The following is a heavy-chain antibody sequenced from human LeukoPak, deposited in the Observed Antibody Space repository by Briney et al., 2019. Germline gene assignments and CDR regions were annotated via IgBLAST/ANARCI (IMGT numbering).Heavy chain of an antibody. CDR1: GFTFSSYA. J-gene: IGHJ4*02. CDR3: ARVIGTDEAEGD. CDR2: ISGSGGST. Sequence: GGSLRLSCAASGFTFSSYAMSWVRQAPGEGLEWVSAISGSGGSTYYADSVKGRFTISRDNAEKSLYLQMNSLRAEDTAVYYCARVIGTDEAEGDWGQGTLVTVSS. V-gene: IGHV3-23*01.